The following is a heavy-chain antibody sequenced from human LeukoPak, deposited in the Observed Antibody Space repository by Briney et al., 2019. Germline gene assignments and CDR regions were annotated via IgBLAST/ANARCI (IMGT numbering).Heavy chain of an antibody. CDR2: ISQTGAST. Sequence: GGSLRLSCAASRFTFSRYAMAWVRQAPGKGLEWVSAISQTGASTYYADSVKGRFTISRDNSKNTLSLEMNSLRAEDTAVYYCAKRQDSGSYYAAFDIWGQGTTVTVSS. D-gene: IGHD1-26*01. CDR1: RFTFSRYA. J-gene: IGHJ3*02. CDR3: AKRQDSGSYYAAFDI. V-gene: IGHV3-23*01.